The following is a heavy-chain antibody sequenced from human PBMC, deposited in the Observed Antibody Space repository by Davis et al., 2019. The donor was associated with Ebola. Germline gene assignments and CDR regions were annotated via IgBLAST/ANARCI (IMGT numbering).Heavy chain of an antibody. Sequence: AASVKVSCKASGGTFSNYAISWVRQAAGQGLEWMGGIIPLFGTANYAQMFQGRVTITTDESSTTAYMELSSLRSDDTAVYYCAAMGVEMLTNGEERGYWGQGTLVTVSS. CDR3: AAMGVEMLTNGEERGY. CDR2: IIPLFGTA. CDR1: GGTFSNYA. J-gene: IGHJ4*02. V-gene: IGHV1-69*05. D-gene: IGHD5-24*01.